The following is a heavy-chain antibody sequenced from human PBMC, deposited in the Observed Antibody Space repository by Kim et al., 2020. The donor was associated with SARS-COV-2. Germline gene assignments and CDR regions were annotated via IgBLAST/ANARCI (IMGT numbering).Heavy chain of an antibody. CDR2: ISGSGGST. J-gene: IGHJ6*02. V-gene: IGHV3-23*01. CDR3: AKDVGDFWSGYLIYYYYGMDV. CDR1: GFTFSSYA. D-gene: IGHD3-3*01. Sequence: GGSLRLSCAASGFTFSSYAMSWVRQAPGKGLEWVSAISGSGGSTYYADSVKGRFTISRDNSKNTLYLQMNSLRAEDTAVYYCAKDVGDFWSGYLIYYYYGMDVWGQGTTVTVSS.